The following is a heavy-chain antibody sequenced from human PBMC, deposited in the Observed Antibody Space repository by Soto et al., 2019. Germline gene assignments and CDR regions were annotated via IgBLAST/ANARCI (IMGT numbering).Heavy chain of an antibody. CDR3: ARRKERSGPHYFDY. D-gene: IGHD6-25*01. CDR2: MNPYTGNT. Sequence: VQLVQSGAEVKEPGASVKVSCKASGYTFTTYDIYWMRQATGQGLEWMGWMNPYTGNTGSPQKFQCSVTGTRNTAISTVYMEMSGLRLDDTAVYYCARRKERSGPHYFDYWGEGSQVTVSS. V-gene: IGHV1-8*01. J-gene: IGHJ4*02. CDR1: GYTFTTYD.